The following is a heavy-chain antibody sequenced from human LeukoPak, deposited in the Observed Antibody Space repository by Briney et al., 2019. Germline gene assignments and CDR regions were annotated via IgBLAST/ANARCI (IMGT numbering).Heavy chain of an antibody. CDR2: ISSTGSTK. V-gene: IGHV3-11*01. J-gene: IGHJ4*02. Sequence: GGSLRLSCAASGFTFSDYYMSWIRQAPGKGLEWVLYISSTGSTKYYADSVKGRFTISRDNAKNSLYLQVNSLAADDTAVYYCARGRARATPSFDYWGQGTLVTVSS. CDR1: GFTFSDYY. CDR3: ARGRARATPSFDY.